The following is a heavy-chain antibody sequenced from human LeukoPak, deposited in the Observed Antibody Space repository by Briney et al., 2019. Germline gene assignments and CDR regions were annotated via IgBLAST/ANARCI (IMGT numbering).Heavy chain of an antibody. CDR2: ISSSSSYI. D-gene: IGHD1-1*01. V-gene: IGHV3-21*01. Sequence: GRSLRLSCAASGFTFSSYSMNWVRQPPEKGLEWVSSISSSSSYIYYADSVKGRFTISRDNAKNSLYLQMNSLRAEDTAVYYCARDNWNDDELDYWGQGTLVTVSS. CDR3: ARDNWNDDELDY. J-gene: IGHJ4*02. CDR1: GFTFSSYS.